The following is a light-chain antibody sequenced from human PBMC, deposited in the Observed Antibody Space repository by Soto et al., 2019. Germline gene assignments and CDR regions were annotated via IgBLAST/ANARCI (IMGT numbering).Light chain of an antibody. Sequence: DIQMTQSPSTLSASVGDRVTITCRASQSINSWLAWYQQKPGKAPQVLIYDSSSLQTGVPSRFSGSGSGTEFTLTIDSLQPEDFATYYCQRYNAFSQTFGKGTKVDIK. V-gene: IGKV1-5*01. CDR2: DSS. J-gene: IGKJ1*01. CDR3: QRYNAFSQT. CDR1: QSINSW.